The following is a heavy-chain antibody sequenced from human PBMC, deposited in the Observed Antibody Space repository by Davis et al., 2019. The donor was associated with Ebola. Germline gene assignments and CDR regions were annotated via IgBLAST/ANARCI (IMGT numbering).Heavy chain of an antibody. CDR1: GGSISTTSYY. CDR2: IFYTGST. V-gene: IGHV4-39*01. Sequence: SETLSLTCTVSGGSISTTSYYWGWLRQPPGKGLEWIGSIFYTGSTFYNPSLKSRVSISVDTSKNQFSLKLSSVTAADTAVYFCARRSYSSRLIDSWGQGSLVTVSS. D-gene: IGHD6-19*01. J-gene: IGHJ4*02. CDR3: ARRSYSSRLIDS.